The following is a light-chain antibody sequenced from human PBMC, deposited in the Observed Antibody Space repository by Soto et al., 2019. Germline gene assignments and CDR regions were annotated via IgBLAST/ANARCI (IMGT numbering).Light chain of an antibody. CDR3: QHCNNYPWT. J-gene: IGKJ1*01. CDR1: QDINNC. V-gene: IGKV1-5*03. CDR2: KAS. Sequence: DIQMTQSPSTLSATVGDRVTITCRASQDINNCLAWYQQKPGKAPNLLIYKASRLESGVPSRFIGSGSGTEFTRTITSLQPDDSATKYCQHCNNYPWTFGQGTKV.